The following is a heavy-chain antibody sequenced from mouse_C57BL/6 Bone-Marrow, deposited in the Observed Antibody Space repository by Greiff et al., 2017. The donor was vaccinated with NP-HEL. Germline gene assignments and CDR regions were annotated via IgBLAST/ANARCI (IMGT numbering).Heavy chain of an antibody. Sequence: QVQLKQPGAELVMPGASVKLSCKASGYTFTSYWMHWVKQRPGQGLEWIGEIDPSDSYTNYNQKFKGKSTLTVDKSSSTAYMQLSSLTSEDSAVYYCAFYYDYDRGIDYWGQGTTLTVSS. CDR3: AFYYDYDRGIDY. V-gene: IGHV1-69*01. CDR1: GYTFTSYW. CDR2: IDPSDSYT. D-gene: IGHD2-4*01. J-gene: IGHJ2*01.